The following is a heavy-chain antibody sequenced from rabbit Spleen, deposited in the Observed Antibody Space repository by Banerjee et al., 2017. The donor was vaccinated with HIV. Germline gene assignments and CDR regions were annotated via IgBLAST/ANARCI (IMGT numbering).Heavy chain of an antibody. V-gene: IGHV1S40*01. Sequence: QSLEESGGDLVKPGAALTLTCTASGFSFSSSYWPCWVRQAPGKGLEWIGCMDDDKSSAYYASWVISRFTCSKTSSTTVTLQMTRLTAADTATYFCARDTSSGWGIVSFYFSLWGPGTLVTVS. CDR3: ARDTSSGWGIVSFYFSL. J-gene: IGHJ4*01. D-gene: IGHD4-1*01. CDR2: MDDDKSSA. CDR1: GFSFSSSYW.